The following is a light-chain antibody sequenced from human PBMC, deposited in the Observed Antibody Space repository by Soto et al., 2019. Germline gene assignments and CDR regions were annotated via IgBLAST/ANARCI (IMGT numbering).Light chain of an antibody. J-gene: IGLJ1*01. Sequence: QSVLTQPPSASGTPGQRVTISCSGSSSNIGSNTVNWYQQHPGKAPKLMIYEVSNRPSGVSNRFSGSKSGNTASLTISGLQAEDEADYYCSSYTSSSTPYVFGTGTKLTVL. CDR3: SSYTSSSTPYV. CDR2: EVS. CDR1: SSNIGSNT. V-gene: IGLV2-14*01.